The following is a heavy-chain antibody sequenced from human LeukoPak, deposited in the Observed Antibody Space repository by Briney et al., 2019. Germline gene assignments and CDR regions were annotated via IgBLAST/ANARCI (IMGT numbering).Heavy chain of an antibody. CDR2: MSTSGNI. V-gene: IGHV4-4*07. Sequence: NASQTLSLTCTVSGGSMTFYYWSWIRQSAGKRLEYIGRMSTSGNINYNPSLKSRVTMSMDTSKNQFSLRLMSVTAADTAVYYCARDGPSSNLFLDFWGQGILVTVSS. D-gene: IGHD6-13*01. J-gene: IGHJ4*02. CDR1: GGSMTFYY. CDR3: ARDGPSSNLFLDF.